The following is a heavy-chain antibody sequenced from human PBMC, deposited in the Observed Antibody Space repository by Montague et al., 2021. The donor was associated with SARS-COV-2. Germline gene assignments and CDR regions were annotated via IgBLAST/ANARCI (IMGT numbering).Heavy chain of an antibody. CDR3: ASVGRRQLVRISGMDV. CDR2: NYYSGST. Sequence: SETLSLTCTVSGGSISSRSYYWGWLRQPPGKGLEWIGSNYYSGSTYYNPSLKSRVTIAVDTYKNQFSLKLSSVTAADTAVYYCASVGRRQLVRISGMDVWGQGTTVTVSS. CDR1: GGSISSRSYY. J-gene: IGHJ6*02. D-gene: IGHD6-13*01. V-gene: IGHV4-39*07.